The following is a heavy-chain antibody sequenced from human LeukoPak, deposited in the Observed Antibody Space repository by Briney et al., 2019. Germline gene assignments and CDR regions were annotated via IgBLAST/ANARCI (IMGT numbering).Heavy chain of an antibody. J-gene: IGHJ4*02. V-gene: IGHV4-30-4*02. CDR3: ARGGSTTVYYFDY. CDR2: IYYSGST. D-gene: IGHD2-2*01. CDR1: GGSISSSSYY. Sequence: SETLSLTCTVSGGSISSSSYYWGWIRQPPGKGLEWIGYIYYSGSTYYNPSLKSRVTISVDTSKNQFSLKLSSVTAADTAVYYCARGGSTTVYYFDYWGQGTLVTVSS.